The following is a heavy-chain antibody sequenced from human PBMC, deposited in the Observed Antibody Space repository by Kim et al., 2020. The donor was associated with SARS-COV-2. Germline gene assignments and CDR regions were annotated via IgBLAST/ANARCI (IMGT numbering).Heavy chain of an antibody. CDR3: ARVGHSSSWYPYFDY. J-gene: IGHJ4*02. Sequence: PSRRSRVAISVDTSKNQFSLKLSSVTAADTAVYYCARVGHSSSWYPYFDYWGQGALVTVSS. V-gene: IGHV4-59*01. D-gene: IGHD6-13*01.